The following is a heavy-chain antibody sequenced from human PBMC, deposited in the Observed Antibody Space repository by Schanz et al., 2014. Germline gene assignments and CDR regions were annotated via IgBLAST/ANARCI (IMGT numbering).Heavy chain of an antibody. Sequence: QVQLVESGGGVVQPGGSLRLSCAASGFTFSDYYMSWIRQAPGKGLEWVSAISGSGGSTYYADSVRGRFTISRDRFQNTLYLRMSSLRAEDTAVYYCARPRFDYGEVDYWGQGTLVTVSS. CDR1: GFTFSDYY. CDR2: ISGSGGST. V-gene: IGHV3-11*04. D-gene: IGHD4-17*01. J-gene: IGHJ4*02. CDR3: ARPRFDYGEVDY.